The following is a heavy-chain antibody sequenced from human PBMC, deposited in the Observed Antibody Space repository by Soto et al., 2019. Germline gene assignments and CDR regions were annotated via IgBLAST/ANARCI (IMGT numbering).Heavy chain of an antibody. CDR3: ARDFPGPYYDSRALGILDM. V-gene: IGHV1-3*05. Sequence: QVQLVQSGAEEKKPGASVKVSCKTSGYSFISYAIHWVRQAPGQRLEWMGWINGGNGNTDYSQKFQGRVTITRDTSASTAYMELSSLRSEDTAIYYCARDFPGPYYDSRALGILDMWGQGTMVTVSS. J-gene: IGHJ3*02. CDR2: INGGNGNT. CDR1: GYSFISYA. D-gene: IGHD3-22*01.